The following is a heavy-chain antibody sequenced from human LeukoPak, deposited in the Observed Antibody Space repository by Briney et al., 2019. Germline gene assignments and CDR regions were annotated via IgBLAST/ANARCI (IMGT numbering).Heavy chain of an antibody. J-gene: IGHJ6*02. V-gene: IGHV3-30*04. D-gene: IGHD6-19*01. Sequence: PGGSLRLSCAASGFTFSSYAMHWVRQAPGKGLEWVAVISYDGSNKYYADSVKGRFTISRDNSKNTLYLQMNSLRAEDTAVYYCASRAVAVRYYYYGMDVWGQGTTVTASS. CDR3: ASRAVAVRYYYYGMDV. CDR1: GFTFSSYA. CDR2: ISYDGSNK.